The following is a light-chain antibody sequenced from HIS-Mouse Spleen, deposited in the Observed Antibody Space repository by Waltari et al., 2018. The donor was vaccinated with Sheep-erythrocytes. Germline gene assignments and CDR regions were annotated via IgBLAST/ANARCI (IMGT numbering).Light chain of an antibody. J-gene: IGKJ2*01. V-gene: IGKV1-6*01. CDR1: QGIRND. CDR2: AAS. Sequence: AIQMTQSPSSLSASVGDRVTITCRASQGIRNDLGRYQQKPGKAPKLLIYAASSLQSRVPSRFSGSGSGTDFTLTISSLQPEDFATDYCLQDYNYPYTFGQGTKLEIK. CDR3: LQDYNYPYT.